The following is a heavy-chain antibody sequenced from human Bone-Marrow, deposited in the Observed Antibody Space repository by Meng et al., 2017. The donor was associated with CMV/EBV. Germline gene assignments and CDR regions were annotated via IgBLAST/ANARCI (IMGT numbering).Heavy chain of an antibody. V-gene: IGHV4-61*01. D-gene: IGHD2-2*01. CDR1: GGSVSSGSYY. CDR2: IYYSGST. CDR3: ARARLRKYQLLNEYFQH. J-gene: IGHJ1*01. Sequence: GSLRLSCTVSGGSVSSGSYYWSWIRQPPGKGLEWIGYIYYSGSTNYNPSLKSRVTISVDTSKNQFSLKLSSVTAADTAVYYCARARLRKYQLLNEYFQHWGQGTLVTVSS.